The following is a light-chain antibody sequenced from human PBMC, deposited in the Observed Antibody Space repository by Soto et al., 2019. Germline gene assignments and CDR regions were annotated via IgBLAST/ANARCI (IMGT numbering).Light chain of an antibody. CDR1: TGAVTSGNY. V-gene: IGLV7-43*01. CDR2: TTN. J-gene: IGLJ3*02. CDR3: LLYYGGAQLV. Sequence: QAVVTQEPSLTVSPGGTVTLTCGSSTGAVTSGNYPSWFQQKPGQTPRTLIYTTNSRHSWTPARFSGSLLGDKAALTLSGVQPEDDADYYCLLYYGGAQLVFGGGTKLTVL.